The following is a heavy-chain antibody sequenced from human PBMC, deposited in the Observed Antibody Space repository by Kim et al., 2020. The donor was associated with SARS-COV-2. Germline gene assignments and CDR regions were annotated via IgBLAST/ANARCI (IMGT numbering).Heavy chain of an antibody. V-gene: IGHV4-61*01. CDR3: ARTRIMITFGGVIVKAFDY. CDR2: IYYSGST. J-gene: IGHJ4*02. Sequence: SETLSLTCTVSGGSVSSGSYYWSWIRQPPGKGLEWIGYIYYSGSTNYNPSLKSRVTISVDTSKNQFSLKLSSVTAADTAVYYCARTRIMITFGGVIVKAFDYWGQGTLVTVSS. CDR1: GGSVSSGSYY. D-gene: IGHD3-16*02.